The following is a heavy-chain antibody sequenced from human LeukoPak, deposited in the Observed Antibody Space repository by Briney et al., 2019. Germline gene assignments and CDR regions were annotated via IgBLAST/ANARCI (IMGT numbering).Heavy chain of an antibody. CDR1: GFIFSSHT. CDR3: ARGGGSLDV. V-gene: IGHV3-48*01. D-gene: IGHD2-15*01. J-gene: IGHJ6*02. Sequence: GALRLSCADSGFIFSSHTMNWVRQAPGKGLEWVSYISSSSKTIYYADSVKGRFIISRDNAKNSLYLQMNSLRAEDTAVYYCARGGGSLDVWGQGTTVTVSS. CDR2: ISSSSKTI.